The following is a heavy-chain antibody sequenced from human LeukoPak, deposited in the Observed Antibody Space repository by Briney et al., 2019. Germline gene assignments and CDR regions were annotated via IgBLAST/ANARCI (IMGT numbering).Heavy chain of an antibody. CDR1: GGTFSSYA. CDR3: ARYQLNYYDSSGYYWFDP. D-gene: IGHD3-22*01. V-gene: IGHV1-69*06. J-gene: IGHJ5*02. CDR2: IIPIFGTA. Sequence: ASVKVSCKASGGTFSSYAISWVRQAPGQGLEWMGGIIPIFGTANYAQKFQGRVTITADKSTSTAYMELSSLRSEDTAVYYCARYQLNYYDSSGYYWFDPWGQGTLVTVSS.